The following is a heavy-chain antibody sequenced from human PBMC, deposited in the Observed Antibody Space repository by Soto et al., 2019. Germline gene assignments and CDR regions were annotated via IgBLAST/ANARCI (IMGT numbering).Heavy chain of an antibody. CDR1: GFTFSSYS. CDR2: ISSSSSYI. Sequence: GGSLRLSCAASGFTFSSYSMNWVRQAPGKGLEWVSSISSSSSYIYYADSVKGRFTISRDNAKNSLYLQMNSLRAEDTAVYYCARARYSRRGANYYGMDVWGQGTTVTVSS. D-gene: IGHD6-13*01. CDR3: ARARYSRRGANYYGMDV. V-gene: IGHV3-21*01. J-gene: IGHJ6*02.